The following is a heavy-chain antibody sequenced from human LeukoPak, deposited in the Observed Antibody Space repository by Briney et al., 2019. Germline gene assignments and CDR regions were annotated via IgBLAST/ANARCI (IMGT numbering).Heavy chain of an antibody. CDR2: INSDGSST. V-gene: IGHV3-74*01. Sequence: GGSLRLSCAASGFTFSSYWMHWVRQAPGKGLVWVSRINSDGSSTSYADSVKGRFTISRDNAKNTLYLQMNSLRAEDTAVYYCARDQGGIMTGYYTEFDYWGQGTLVTVSS. CDR3: ARDQGGIMTGYYTEFDY. D-gene: IGHD3-9*01. CDR1: GFTFSSYW. J-gene: IGHJ4*02.